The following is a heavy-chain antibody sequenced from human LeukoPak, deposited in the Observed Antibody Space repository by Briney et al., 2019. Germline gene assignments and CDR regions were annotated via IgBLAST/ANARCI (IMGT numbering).Heavy chain of an antibody. D-gene: IGHD3-3*01. Sequence: QSGGSLRLSCAASGFTFSSYAMSWVRQAPGKGLEWVSAISGSGGSTYYADSVKGRFTISRDNSKNTLYLQVNSLRAEDTAVYYCAKAFRITIFGVVTRDAFDIWGQGTMVTVSS. J-gene: IGHJ3*02. CDR2: ISGSGGST. V-gene: IGHV3-23*01. CDR3: AKAFRITIFGVVTRDAFDI. CDR1: GFTFSSYA.